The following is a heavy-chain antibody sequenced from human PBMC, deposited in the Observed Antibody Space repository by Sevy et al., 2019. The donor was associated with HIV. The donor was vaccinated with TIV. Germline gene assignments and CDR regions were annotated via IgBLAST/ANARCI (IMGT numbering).Heavy chain of an antibody. V-gene: IGHV3-23*01. CDR1: GFTFSSYA. Sequence: GGSLRLSCAASGFTFSSYAMSWVRQVPGKGLEWVSGISGSGGRTYYADSVKGRFTISRDNSKNTLYLQMKSLRAEDTAVYYCANLGTSYYESSSYYYQAPFDYWGQGTLVTVSS. CDR3: ANLGTSYYESSSYYYQAPFDY. J-gene: IGHJ4*02. CDR2: ISGSGGRT. D-gene: IGHD3-22*01.